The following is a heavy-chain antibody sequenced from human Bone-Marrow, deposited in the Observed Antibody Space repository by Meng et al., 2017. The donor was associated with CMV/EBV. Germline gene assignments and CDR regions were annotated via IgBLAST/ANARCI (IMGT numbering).Heavy chain of an antibody. CDR3: ARVTGGIAAAGTLYYFDY. J-gene: IGHJ4*02. D-gene: IGHD6-13*01. CDR2: INHSGST. Sequence: GSLRLSCAASGFTFSSYSMNWVRQAPGKGLEWIGEINHSGSTNYNPSLKSRVTISVDTSKNQFSLKLSSVTAADTAVYYCARVTGGIAAAGTLYYFDYWGQGTLVTVSS. V-gene: IGHV4-34*01. CDR1: GFTFSSYS.